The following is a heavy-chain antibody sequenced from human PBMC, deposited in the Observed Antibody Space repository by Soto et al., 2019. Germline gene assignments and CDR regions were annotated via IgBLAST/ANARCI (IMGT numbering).Heavy chain of an antibody. Sequence: SEPLSLTWSVAGESTSPSTYYWNWIRQPPGKGLEWVGCSYCSGASYFNPALKGRVTISVDTSTNQFSLRLRSVTAADTAVYYCTGMSNSNDHYFDPWGQGTLVTVSS. D-gene: IGHD1-26*01. CDR2: SYCSGAS. J-gene: IGHJ5*02. CDR1: GESTSPSTYY. CDR3: TGMSNSNDHYFDP. V-gene: IGHV4-39*01.